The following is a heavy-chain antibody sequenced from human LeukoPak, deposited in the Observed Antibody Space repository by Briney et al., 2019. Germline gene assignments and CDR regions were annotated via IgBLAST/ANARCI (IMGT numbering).Heavy chain of an antibody. Sequence: SETLSLTCTVSGGSISSGDYYWSWIRQPPGKGLEWIGYIYYSGSTYYNPSLKSRVTISVDTSKNQFSLKLSSVTAADTAVYYCARDYYDSSGYYPDGYYYGMDVWGQGTTVTVSS. CDR3: ARDYYDSSGYYPDGYYYGMDV. CDR1: GGSISSGDYY. CDR2: IYYSGST. J-gene: IGHJ6*02. D-gene: IGHD3-22*01. V-gene: IGHV4-30-4*01.